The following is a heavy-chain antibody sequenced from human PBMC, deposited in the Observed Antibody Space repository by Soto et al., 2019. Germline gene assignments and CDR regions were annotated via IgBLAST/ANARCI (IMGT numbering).Heavy chain of an antibody. V-gene: IGHV3-7*01. CDR2: IKHDGSEK. Sequence: EVQLVESGGGLVQPGGSLRLSCAASGFTFSSYWMSWVRQAPGKGLEWVANIKHDGSEKYYVDSVKGRFTISRDNAKNSLYLQMNSLRAEDTAVYYCARDLVAGTFDYWGQGTLVTVSS. CDR1: GFTFSSYW. CDR3: ARDLVAGTFDY. J-gene: IGHJ4*02. D-gene: IGHD6-19*01.